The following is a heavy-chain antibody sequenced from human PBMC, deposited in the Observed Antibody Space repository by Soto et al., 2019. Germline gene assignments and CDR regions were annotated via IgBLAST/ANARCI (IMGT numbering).Heavy chain of an antibody. CDR3: TNGRRQQPPLD. J-gene: IGHJ4*02. CDR1: GFTFSNYV. V-gene: IGHV3-30*18. CDR2: ISYDGSSK. Sequence: GGSLRLSCAASGFTFSNYVMQWVRQAPGKGLEWVAVISYDGSSKFYADSEGRFTISRDNSKNTLYLQMNSLRAEDTAVYYCTNGRRQQPPLDWGQGTLVTVSS. D-gene: IGHD6-13*01.